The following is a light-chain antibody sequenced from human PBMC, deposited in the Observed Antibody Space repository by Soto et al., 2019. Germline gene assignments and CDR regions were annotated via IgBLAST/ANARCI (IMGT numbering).Light chain of an antibody. V-gene: IGKV1-5*01. J-gene: IGKJ1*01. CDR1: QSISSW. CDR3: QQYNSYWT. Sequence: IQLTQSPSFLSASVGDRVTITCRSSQSISSWLAWYQQKPGKAPKLLIYDASSLESGVPSRFSGSGSGTEFTLTISSLQPDDFATYYCQQYNSYWTFGQGTKVDI. CDR2: DAS.